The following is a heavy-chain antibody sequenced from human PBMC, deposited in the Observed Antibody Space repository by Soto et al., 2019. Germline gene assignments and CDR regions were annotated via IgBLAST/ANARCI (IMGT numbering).Heavy chain of an antibody. D-gene: IGHD2-15*01. V-gene: IGHV3-33*01. CDR1: GFTFSSYA. CDR2: IWFDGSNN. Sequence: QVHLVESGGGVVQPGGSLRLSCAASGFTFSSYAIHWVRQAPGKGLEWVAIIWFDGSNNYYADSVQGRFSISRDNSKNTLFLQMDSLRAEDTAVYYCARGQLPAATTYFDFWGQGTLVIVSS. J-gene: IGHJ4*02. CDR3: ARGQLPAATTYFDF.